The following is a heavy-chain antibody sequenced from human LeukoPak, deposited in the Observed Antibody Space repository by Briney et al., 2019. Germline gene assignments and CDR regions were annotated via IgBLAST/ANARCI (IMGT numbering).Heavy chain of an antibody. D-gene: IGHD2-21*01. CDR1: GGTFSSYA. V-gene: IGHV1-69*01. Sequence: ASVKVSCKASGGTFSSYAISWVRQAPGQGLEWMGGIIPIFGTANYAQKFQGRVTITADESTSTAYMELSSLRSEDTAVYYCARGGGAPIPFDPWGQGTLVTVSS. CDR2: IIPIFGTA. J-gene: IGHJ5*02. CDR3: ARGGGAPIPFDP.